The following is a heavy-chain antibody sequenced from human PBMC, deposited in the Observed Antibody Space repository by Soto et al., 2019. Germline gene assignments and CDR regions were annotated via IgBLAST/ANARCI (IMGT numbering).Heavy chain of an antibody. J-gene: IGHJ6*02. D-gene: IGHD3-3*01. V-gene: IGHV3-48*02. Sequence: GGSLRLSCAASGFTFSSYSMNWVRQAPGKGLEWVSYISSSSSTLYYADSVKGRFTISRDNAKNSLYLQMNSLRDEDTAVYYCARVGDFWSGYEDYYGMDVWGQGTTVTSP. CDR1: GFTFSSYS. CDR3: ARVGDFWSGYEDYYGMDV. CDR2: ISSSSSTL.